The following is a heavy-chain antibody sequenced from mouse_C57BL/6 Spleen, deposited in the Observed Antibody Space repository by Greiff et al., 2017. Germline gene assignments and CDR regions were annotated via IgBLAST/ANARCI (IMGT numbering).Heavy chain of an antibody. CDR3: ARGTTVVAPDC. CDR1: GYTFTSYW. Sequence: QVQLQQPGAELVKPGASVKLSCKASGYTFTSYWMHWVKQRPGQGLEWIGMIHPNSGSTNYNEKFKSKATLTVDKSSSTAYMQLSSLASEDSAVYYCARGTTVVAPDCWGQGTTLTVSS. V-gene: IGHV1-64*01. CDR2: IHPNSGST. J-gene: IGHJ2*01. D-gene: IGHD1-1*01.